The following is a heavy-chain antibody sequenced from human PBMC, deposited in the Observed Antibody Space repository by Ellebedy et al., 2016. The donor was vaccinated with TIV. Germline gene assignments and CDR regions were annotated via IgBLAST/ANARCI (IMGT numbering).Heavy chain of an antibody. V-gene: IGHV3-13*01. CDR1: GFTFSSYD. CDR3: ARATEGLDY. J-gene: IGHJ4*02. Sequence: GESLKISCAASGFTFSSYDMHWVRQVTGKGLEWVSAIGTAGDTYYPGPVKGRFTISRENAKNSLYLQLNSLRAGDTAVYYCARATEGLDYWGQGTLVTVSS. D-gene: IGHD1-14*01. CDR2: IGTAGDT.